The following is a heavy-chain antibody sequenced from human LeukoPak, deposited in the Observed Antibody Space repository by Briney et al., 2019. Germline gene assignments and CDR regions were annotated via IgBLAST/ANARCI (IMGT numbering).Heavy chain of an antibody. D-gene: IGHD1-26*01. V-gene: IGHV3-53*01. CDR2: IYSDNT. CDR3: AKDTQWELLNYFDY. CDR1: GFTVSSNS. J-gene: IGHJ4*02. Sequence: GGSLRLSCTVSGFTVSSNSMSWVRQAPGKGLEWVSFIYSDNTHYSDSVKGRFTISRDNSKNTLYLQMNSLRAEDTAVYYCAKDTQWELLNYFDYWGQGTLVTVSS.